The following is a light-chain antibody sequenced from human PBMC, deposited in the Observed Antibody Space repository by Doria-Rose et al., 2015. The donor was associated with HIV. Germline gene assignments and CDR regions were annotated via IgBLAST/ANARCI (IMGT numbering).Light chain of an antibody. J-gene: IGKJ1*01. CDR2: DGS. CDR1: QSFSSTY. CDR3: HQYGTSWT. Sequence: TQSPGTLSLSPGERATLSCRASQSFSSTYLAWYQQKPSQAPSLLIYDGSTRDTGIPDRFSASGSGTDFTLTINRLEPEDFALYYCHQYGTSWTFGQGTKMEI. V-gene: IGKV3-20*01.